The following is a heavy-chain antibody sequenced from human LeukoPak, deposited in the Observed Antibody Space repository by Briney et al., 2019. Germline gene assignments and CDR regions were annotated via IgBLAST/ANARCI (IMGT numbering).Heavy chain of an antibody. J-gene: IGHJ4*02. D-gene: IGHD2-2*01. CDR2: IYYSGST. Sequence: SETLSLTCTVSGGSISSSSYYWGWIRQPPGKGLEWIGSIYYSGSTYYNPSLKSRVTISVDTSKNQFSLKLSSVTAADTAVYYCARDLPNYCSSTSCHPFDYWGQGTLVTVSS. CDR1: GGSISSSSYY. CDR3: ARDLPNYCSSTSCHPFDY. V-gene: IGHV4-39*07.